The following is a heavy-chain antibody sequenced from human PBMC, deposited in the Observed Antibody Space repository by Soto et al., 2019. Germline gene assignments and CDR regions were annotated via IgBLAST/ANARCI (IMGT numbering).Heavy chain of an antibody. CDR1: GFTFSSYG. CDR2: ISYDGSNK. J-gene: IGHJ4*02. CDR3: ARHDYGYFFDY. V-gene: IGHV3-30*03. D-gene: IGHD4-17*01. Sequence: QVQLVESGGGVVQPGRSLRLSCAASGFTFSSYGMHWVRQAPGKGLEWVAVISYDGSNKYYADSVKGRFTISRDNSKNTLYLQMNSLIAEDTAVYYCARHDYGYFFDYWGQGTLVTVSS.